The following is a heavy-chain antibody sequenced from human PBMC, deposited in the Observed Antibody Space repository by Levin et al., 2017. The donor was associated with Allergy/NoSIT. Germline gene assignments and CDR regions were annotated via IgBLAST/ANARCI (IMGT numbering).Heavy chain of an antibody. Sequence: HPGGSLRLSCAASGFTFRDYWMTWARQTPGRGLEWVASINEDGSQKNYLDSVKGRFTISRDNAKDSVDLQMDYLRDDDTALYYCARHLRGDSAYDAFDVWGHGTMVTFSS. V-gene: IGHV3-7*03. CDR3: ARHLRGDSAYDAFDV. J-gene: IGHJ3*01. CDR1: GFTFRDYW. D-gene: IGHD5-12*01. CDR2: INEDGSQK.